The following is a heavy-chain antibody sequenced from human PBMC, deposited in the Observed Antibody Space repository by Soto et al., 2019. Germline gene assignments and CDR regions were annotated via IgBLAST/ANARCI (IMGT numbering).Heavy chain of an antibody. CDR2: IIPIFGTA. D-gene: IGHD1-1*01. J-gene: IGHJ5*02. CDR1: GGTFSSYA. V-gene: IGHV1-69*13. CDR3: ARVLDGWFDP. Sequence: ASVKVSCKASGGTFSSYAISWVRQAPGQGLEWMGGIIPIFGTANYAQKFQGRVTITADESTSTAYMELSSLRSEDTAVYYCARVLDGWFDPWGQGTLVTVSS.